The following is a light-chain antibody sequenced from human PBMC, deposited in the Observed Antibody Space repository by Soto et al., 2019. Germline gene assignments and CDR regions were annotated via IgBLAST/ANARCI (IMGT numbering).Light chain of an antibody. J-gene: IGKJ2*01. CDR3: QQYYNWPPYT. Sequence: EIVLTQSPATLSVSPGDRATLSCRASQSVSSNLAWYQQKPGQTPRLLIYGAYTRATGVPPRFSGSRSGTEFTLTISSLQSEDFAVYYCQQYYNWPPYTFGQGTKLYFK. V-gene: IGKV3-15*01. CDR1: QSVSSN. CDR2: GAY.